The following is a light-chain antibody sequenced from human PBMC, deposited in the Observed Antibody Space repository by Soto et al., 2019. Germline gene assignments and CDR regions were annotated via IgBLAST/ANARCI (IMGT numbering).Light chain of an antibody. J-gene: IGKJ4*01. CDR2: DAS. CDR1: QTVRNNY. V-gene: IGKV3-20*01. Sequence: VRTPCPGTLYFSPGERATLSCRASQTVRNNYLAWYQQKPGQAPRLLIYDASSRATGIPDRFSGGGSGTDFTLAFSILEPEDFAVYYSQLFTSQPLTFGGGTKV. CDR3: QLFTSQPLT.